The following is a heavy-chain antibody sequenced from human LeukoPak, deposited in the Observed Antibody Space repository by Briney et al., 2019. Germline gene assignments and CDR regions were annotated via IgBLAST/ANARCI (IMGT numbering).Heavy chain of an antibody. Sequence: GGSLRLSCAASGFTSDAFGMNWVRQAPGKGLEWVSYISGSGSPIYYADSVKGRFTISRDNAKNSLFLQMNSLRAEDTAVYYCASLSGAGSPYFWGQGTLVTVSS. CDR2: ISGSGSPI. V-gene: IGHV3-48*03. D-gene: IGHD6-19*01. CDR1: GFTSDAFG. J-gene: IGHJ4*02. CDR3: ASLSGAGSPYF.